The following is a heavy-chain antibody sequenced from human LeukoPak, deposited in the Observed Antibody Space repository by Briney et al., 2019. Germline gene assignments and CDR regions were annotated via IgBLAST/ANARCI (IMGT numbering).Heavy chain of an antibody. J-gene: IGHJ4*02. V-gene: IGHV3-30-3*01. D-gene: IGHD4-17*01. Sequence: GGSLRLSCAASGFTFSSYAMHWVRQAPGKGLEWVAVISYDGSNKYYADSVKGRFTISRDNSKNTLYLQMNSLRAEDTAVYYCARAGPTTTVTRYWGQGTLVTVSS. CDR1: GFTFSSYA. CDR3: ARAGPTTTVTRY. CDR2: ISYDGSNK.